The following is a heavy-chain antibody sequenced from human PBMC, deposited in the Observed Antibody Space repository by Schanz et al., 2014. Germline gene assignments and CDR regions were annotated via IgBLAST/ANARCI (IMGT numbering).Heavy chain of an antibody. Sequence: QVQLVQSGAEMKKPGSSVKVSCKASGGTFSSYTISWVRQAPGQGLEWMGRIIPILGIANYAQKFQGRVTNTADKTSSTAYMDLSSLRPEGTAVYYCARSNFYDNSDYYNAFDYWGQGTLVTVSS. V-gene: IGHV1-69*09. D-gene: IGHD3-22*01. CDR3: ARSNFYDNSDYYNAFDY. CDR2: IIPILGIA. CDR1: GGTFSSYT. J-gene: IGHJ4*02.